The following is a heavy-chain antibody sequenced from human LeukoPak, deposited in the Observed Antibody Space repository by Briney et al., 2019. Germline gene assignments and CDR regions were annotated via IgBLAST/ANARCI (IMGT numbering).Heavy chain of an antibody. Sequence: SETLSLTCAVSGYSISSGYYWGWIRQPPGKGLEWIGIIHHSGSAYYNPSLKSRVTISVDTSKNQFALKVSSVTAADTAVFYCARRTGGSFDYWGQGTLVTVSS. CDR3: ARRTGGSFDY. V-gene: IGHV4-38-2*01. J-gene: IGHJ4*02. CDR1: GYSISSGYY. CDR2: IHHSGSA. D-gene: IGHD3-16*01.